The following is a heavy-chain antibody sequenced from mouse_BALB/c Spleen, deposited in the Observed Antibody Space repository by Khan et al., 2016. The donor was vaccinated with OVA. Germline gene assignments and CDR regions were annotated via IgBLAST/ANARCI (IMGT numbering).Heavy chain of an antibody. CDR3: ARTDYYGSSYYFDY. CDR2: IDPYNGGT. V-gene: IGHV1S135*01. J-gene: IGHJ2*01. CDR1: GYSFTDYN. Sequence: LKQSGPELVKPGASVKVSCKASGYSFTDYNMFWVKQSHGKSLEWIGYIDPYNGGTSYNQKFKGKATLTVDKSSSTAFMHLSSLTSEDSAVFYCARTDYYGSSYYFDYWGQGTTLTVSS. D-gene: IGHD1-1*01.